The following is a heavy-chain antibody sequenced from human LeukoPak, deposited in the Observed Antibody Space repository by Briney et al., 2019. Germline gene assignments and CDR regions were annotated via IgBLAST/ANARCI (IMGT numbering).Heavy chain of an antibody. CDR1: GGSISSGGYY. V-gene: IGHV4-61*08. D-gene: IGHD2-21*02. Sequence: SETLSLTCTVSGGSISSGGYYWSWIRQHPGKGLEWIGYIYYSGSTNYNPSLKSRVTISVDTSKNQFSLKLSSVTAADTAVYYCARTYCGGDCYYRYWGQGTLVTVSS. CDR3: ARTYCGGDCYYRY. CDR2: IYYSGST. J-gene: IGHJ4*02.